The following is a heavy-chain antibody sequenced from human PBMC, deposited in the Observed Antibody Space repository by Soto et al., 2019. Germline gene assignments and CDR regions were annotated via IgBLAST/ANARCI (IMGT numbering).Heavy chain of an antibody. CDR1: GFTFSRYV. CDR3: ARGSRELRDAFDI. CDR2: IWYDGSNK. J-gene: IGHJ3*02. D-gene: IGHD1-7*01. Sequence: SCEASGFTFSRYVMRWVRQAPGKGLEWVAVIWYDGSNKYYADSVKGRFTISRDNSKNTLYLQMNSLRAEDTAVYYCARGSRELRDAFDIWGQGTMVTVSS. V-gene: IGHV3-33*01.